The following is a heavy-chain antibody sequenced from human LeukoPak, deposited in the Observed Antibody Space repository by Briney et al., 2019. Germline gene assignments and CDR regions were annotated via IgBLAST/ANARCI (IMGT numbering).Heavy chain of an antibody. D-gene: IGHD5-12*01. Sequence: GSLRLSCAASGFTFSNSAMNWVRQAPGKGLEWVSTITDSGGSTYYADSVKGRFTISRDNSKNTLYLQLNSLRAEDTAVYYCAKGLHGYDFDYWSQGALVTVSS. J-gene: IGHJ4*02. V-gene: IGHV3-23*01. CDR2: ITDSGGST. CDR3: AKGLHGYDFDY. CDR1: GFTFSNSA.